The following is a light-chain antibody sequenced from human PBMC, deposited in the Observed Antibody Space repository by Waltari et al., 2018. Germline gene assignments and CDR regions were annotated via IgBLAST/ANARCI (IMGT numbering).Light chain of an antibody. V-gene: IGKV3-11*01. Sequence: EIVLTQSPVTLSLSPGERATLSCRASQSISTYLAWYQHKPGQAPRLLIYEASNRATGIPARFSGSASGTDFTLTITSLEPEDFAFYYCQQRSNWPPLTFGGGTKVEIK. CDR2: EAS. J-gene: IGKJ4*01. CDR1: QSISTY. CDR3: QQRSNWPPLT.